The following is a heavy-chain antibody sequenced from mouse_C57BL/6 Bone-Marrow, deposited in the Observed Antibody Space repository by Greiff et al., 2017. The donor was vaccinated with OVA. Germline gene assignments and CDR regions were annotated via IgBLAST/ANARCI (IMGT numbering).Heavy chain of an antibody. Sequence: EVHLVESGGGLVQPGGSLKLSCAASGFTFSDYYMYWVRQTPEKRLEWVAYISNGGGSTYYPDTVKGRFTISRDNAKNTLYLQMSRLKSEDTAMYYCARPLAYSNYWYFDVWGTGTTVTVSS. D-gene: IGHD2-5*01. J-gene: IGHJ1*03. CDR3: ARPLAYSNYWYFDV. CDR2: ISNGGGST. CDR1: GFTFSDYY. V-gene: IGHV5-12*01.